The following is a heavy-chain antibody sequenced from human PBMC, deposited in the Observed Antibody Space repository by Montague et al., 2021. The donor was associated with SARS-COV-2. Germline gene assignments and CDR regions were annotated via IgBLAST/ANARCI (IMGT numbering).Heavy chain of an antibody. D-gene: IGHD5-12*01. CDR1: GGSISSSSHY. Sequence: SETLSLTCTVSGGSISSSSHYWGWIRQPPGQGLEWIGTIYYSGSTYSNASLRSRVIISADTSKNQFSLNLSSVTAAETAVYYCARVEAQQVAHYWGQGTLVTVSS. J-gene: IGHJ4*02. CDR3: ARVEAQQVAHY. CDR2: IYYSGST. V-gene: IGHV4-39*07.